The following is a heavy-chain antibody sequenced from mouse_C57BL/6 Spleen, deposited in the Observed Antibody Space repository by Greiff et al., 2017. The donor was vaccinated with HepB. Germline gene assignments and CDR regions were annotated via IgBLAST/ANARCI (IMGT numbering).Heavy chain of an antibody. Sequence: QVQLQQSGPELVKPGASVKLSCKASGYTFTSYDINWVKQRPGQGLEWIGWIYPRDGSTKYNEKFKGKATLTVDTSSSTAYMELHSLTSEDSAVYFWARDGTYYGSGWFAYWGQGTLVTVSA. J-gene: IGHJ3*01. CDR1: GYTFTSYD. CDR3: ARDGTYYGSGWFAY. CDR2: IYPRDGST. V-gene: IGHV1-85*01. D-gene: IGHD1-1*01.